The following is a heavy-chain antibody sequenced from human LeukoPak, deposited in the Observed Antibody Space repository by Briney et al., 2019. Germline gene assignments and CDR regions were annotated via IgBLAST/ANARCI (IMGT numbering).Heavy chain of an antibody. Sequence: GGSLRLSCAASGLTFSSYAMHWVRQAPGKGLEWVAVISYDGSNKYYADSVKGRFTISRDNSKNTLYLQMNSLRAEDTAVYYCARDVRTPNWNYIYYYYGMDVWGQGTTVTVSS. J-gene: IGHJ6*02. CDR1: GLTFSSYA. CDR3: ARDVRTPNWNYIYYYYGMDV. D-gene: IGHD1-7*01. CDR2: ISYDGSNK. V-gene: IGHV3-30*04.